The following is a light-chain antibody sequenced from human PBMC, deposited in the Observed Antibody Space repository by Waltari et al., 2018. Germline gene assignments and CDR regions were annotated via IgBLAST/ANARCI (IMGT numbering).Light chain of an antibody. CDR1: SSDVGGYNY. J-gene: IGLJ1*01. CDR3: SSYSSTTTLV. Sequence: QSALTQPASVSGSPGQSITISCTGSSSDVGGYNYVSWYQQHPGKAPKLIIYDVNNRPSGVSGRVFGPKSGYTASLTISGLQAEDEADYYCSSYSSTTTLVFGFGTKVTVL. V-gene: IGLV2-14*03. CDR2: DVN.